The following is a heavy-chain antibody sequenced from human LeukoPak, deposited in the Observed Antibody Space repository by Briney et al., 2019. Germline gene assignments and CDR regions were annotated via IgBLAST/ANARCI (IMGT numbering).Heavy chain of an antibody. J-gene: IGHJ5*02. CDR2: IDASGGAT. CDR3: AKGRVEFGP. Sequence: GESLRLSCAASGFTFSNYAMYWVRQAPGKGLEWVSSIDASGGATYYADSVKGRFTISRDNSKNTLYLQMNSLRAEDTAVYYCAKGRVEFGPWGQGTLVTVSS. V-gene: IGHV3-23*01. D-gene: IGHD3-16*01. CDR1: GFTFSNYA.